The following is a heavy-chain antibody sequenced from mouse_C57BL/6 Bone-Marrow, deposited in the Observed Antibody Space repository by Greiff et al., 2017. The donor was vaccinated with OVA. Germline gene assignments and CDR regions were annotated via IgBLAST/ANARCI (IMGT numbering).Heavy chain of an antibody. CDR3: TRDRTTVVARGYAMDY. Sequence: EVKLMESGEGLVKPGGSLKLSCAASGFTFSSYAMSWVRQTPEKRLEWVAYISSGGDYIYYADTVKGRFTISSDNARNTLYLQMSSLKSEDTAMYYCTRDRTTVVARGYAMDYWGQGTSVTVSS. CDR1: GFTFSSYA. J-gene: IGHJ4*01. CDR2: ISSGGDYI. D-gene: IGHD1-1*01. V-gene: IGHV5-9-1*02.